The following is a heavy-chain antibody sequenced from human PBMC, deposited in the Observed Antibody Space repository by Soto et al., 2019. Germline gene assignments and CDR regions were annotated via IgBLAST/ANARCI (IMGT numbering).Heavy chain of an antibody. V-gene: IGHV4-39*01. D-gene: IGHD1-26*01. J-gene: IGHJ4*02. CDR1: GGSISSSSYY. CDR2: IYYSGST. CDR3: VRLGAGGTHFDY. Sequence: QLQLQESGPGLVKPSETLSLTCTVSGGSISSSSYYWGWIRQPPGKGLEWIGSIYYSGSTYYNPSLKSRVTISVDTSKNQFSLKLSSVTAADTAVYYCVRLGAGGTHFDYWGQGTLVTVSS.